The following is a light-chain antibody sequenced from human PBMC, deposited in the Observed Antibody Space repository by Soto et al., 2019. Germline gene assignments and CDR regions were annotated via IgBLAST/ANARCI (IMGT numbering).Light chain of an antibody. J-gene: IGLJ3*02. CDR2: SNV. Sequence: QSVLTQAPSVSGTPGQRVTISCSGSSSNIGSNTVSWYQQVTGTAPKVLIYSNVQRPSGVPDRFSGSKSGTSASLAIGGLQSEDEADYYCAAWDGSLNGWVFGGGTKVTVL. CDR1: SSNIGSNT. V-gene: IGLV1-44*01. CDR3: AAWDGSLNGWV.